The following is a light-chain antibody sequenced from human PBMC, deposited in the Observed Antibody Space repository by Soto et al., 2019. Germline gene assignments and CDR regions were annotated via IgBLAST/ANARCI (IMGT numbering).Light chain of an antibody. Sequence: EIVLTQSPGTLSLSPGERATLSCRASQSVRSSYLAWYQQKLGQAPRLLIYGVSNRATGIPDRFSGSGSGTDFTLTISGLESEDFAVYCCQQYGTSPRTFGQGTKVEIK. CDR3: QQYGTSPRT. CDR2: GVS. V-gene: IGKV3-20*01. J-gene: IGKJ1*01. CDR1: QSVRSSY.